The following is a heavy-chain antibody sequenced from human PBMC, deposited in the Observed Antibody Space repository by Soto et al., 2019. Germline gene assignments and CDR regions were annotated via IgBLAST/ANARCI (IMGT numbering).Heavy chain of an antibody. V-gene: IGHV1-69*02. Sequence: SVKVSCKASGGTFSSYTISWVRQAPGQGLEWMGRIIPILGIANYAQKFQGRATITADKSTSTAYMELSSLRSEDTAVYYCARGRYFDWLLSYYFDYWGQGTLVTVSS. CDR3: ARGRYFDWLLSYYFDY. CDR2: IIPILGIA. CDR1: GGTFSSYT. D-gene: IGHD3-9*01. J-gene: IGHJ4*02.